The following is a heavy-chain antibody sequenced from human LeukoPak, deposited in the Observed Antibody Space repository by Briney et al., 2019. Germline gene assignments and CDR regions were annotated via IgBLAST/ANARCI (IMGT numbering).Heavy chain of an antibody. CDR2: PYYGGST. CDR1: GGSIRSSNYY. V-gene: IGHV4-39*01. Sequence: PSETLSLTCTVSGGSIRSSNYYWGWIRQPQGKGLEWIGSPYYGGSTYYHPSLKSRVTISVDTSKKHFSLKLNSVTAADTAVYYCSTRDVITSYYFDYWGQGTLVTVSS. D-gene: IGHD3-22*01. CDR3: STRDVITSYYFDY. J-gene: IGHJ4*02.